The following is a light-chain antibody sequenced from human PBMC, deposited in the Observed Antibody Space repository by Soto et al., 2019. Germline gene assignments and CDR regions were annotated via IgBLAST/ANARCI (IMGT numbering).Light chain of an antibody. CDR3: CSYAGTYTNYV. V-gene: IGLV2-11*01. J-gene: IGLJ1*01. CDR1: SSDVGGYDY. CDR2: DVT. Sequence: QSVLTQPPSVSGSPGQSVTISCSGTSSDVGGYDYVSWYQQHPGKAPKLVIYDVTKRPSGVPDRFSGSKSGNTASLTISGLQAEDEADIYCCSYAGTYTNYVFGTGTKLTVL.